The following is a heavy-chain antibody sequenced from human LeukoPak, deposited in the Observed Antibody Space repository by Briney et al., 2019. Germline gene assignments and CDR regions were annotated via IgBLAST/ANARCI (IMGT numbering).Heavy chain of an antibody. CDR3: ARHRTIYYDSSGYWV. Sequence: SETLSLTCTVSGGSISSSSYYWGWIRQPPGKGLEWIGGIYYSGSTYYNPSLKSRVTISVDTSKNQFSLKLSSVTAADTAVYYCARHRTIYYDSSGYWVWGQGTLVTVSS. V-gene: IGHV4-39*01. CDR1: GGSISSSSYY. D-gene: IGHD3-22*01. CDR2: IYYSGST. J-gene: IGHJ4*02.